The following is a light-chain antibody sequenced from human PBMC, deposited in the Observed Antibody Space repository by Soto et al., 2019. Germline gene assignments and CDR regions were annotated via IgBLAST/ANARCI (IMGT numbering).Light chain of an antibody. CDR2: GAS. CDR1: QSVSSN. Sequence: DIVLTQSPGTLSLSPGERATLSCRASQSVSSNLAWYQQKPGQAPRLLIYGASSRATGIPDRFSGSGSGTDFILTISSLEPEDFAIYYCQQRSNWITFGQGTRLEIK. CDR3: QQRSNWIT. V-gene: IGKV3-11*01. J-gene: IGKJ5*01.